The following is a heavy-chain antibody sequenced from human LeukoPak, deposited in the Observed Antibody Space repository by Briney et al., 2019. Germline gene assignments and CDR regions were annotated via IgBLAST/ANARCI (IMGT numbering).Heavy chain of an antibody. CDR3: ARWVYGSRRVVDV. V-gene: IGHV4-59*01. J-gene: IGHJ6*02. D-gene: IGHD3-10*01. CDR1: GGSISSYY. Sequence: SETLSLTCTVSGGSISSYYWNWIRQPPGKGLEWIGYIYDSGSTNYNPSLKSRVTISVDTPKNQFSLKLSSVIAADTAVYYCARWVYGSRRVVDVWGQGTTVTVSS. CDR2: IYDSGST.